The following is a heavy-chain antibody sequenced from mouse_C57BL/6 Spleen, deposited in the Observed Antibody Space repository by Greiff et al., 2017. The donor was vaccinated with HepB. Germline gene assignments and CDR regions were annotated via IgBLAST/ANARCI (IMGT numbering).Heavy chain of an antibody. D-gene: IGHD4-1*02. V-gene: IGHV3-6*01. J-gene: IGHJ2*01. Sequence: EVKLMESGPGLVKPSQSLSLTCSVTGYSITSGYYWNWIRQFPGNKLEWRGYISYDGSNNYNPSLKNRISITRDTSKNQFFLKLNSVTTEDTATYYCARDRPQLSYYFDYWGQGTTLTVSS. CDR3: ARDRPQLSYYFDY. CDR2: ISYDGSN. CDR1: GYSITSGYY.